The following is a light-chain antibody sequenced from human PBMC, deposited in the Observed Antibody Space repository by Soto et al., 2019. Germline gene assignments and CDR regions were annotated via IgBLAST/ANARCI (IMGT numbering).Light chain of an antibody. CDR1: SSDFGGYDY. J-gene: IGLJ1*01. V-gene: IGLV2-8*01. CDR2: EVN. CDR3: NSYSGSNNFVV. Sequence: QSVLTQPPSASVPPGQSVTISCTGNSSDFGGYDYVSWYQQHPGKAPELIIYEVNKRPSGVPDRFSGSKSGNTASLTVSGLQAEDEADYYCNSYSGSNNFVVFGTGTKVTVL.